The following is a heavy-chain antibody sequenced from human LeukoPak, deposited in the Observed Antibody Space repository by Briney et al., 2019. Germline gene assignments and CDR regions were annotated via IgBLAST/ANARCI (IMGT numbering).Heavy chain of an antibody. J-gene: IGHJ4*02. Sequence: GASVKVSCKASGYTFTTYTMHWVRQAPGQRLEWMGWINADTGNTICSQEFQGRLTITRDTSASTVYMDLSSLKSEDMAVYYCARSGGSRGTVTPPGDFWGQGTLVTVSS. CDR2: INADTGNT. CDR1: GYTFTTYT. CDR3: ARSGGSRGTVTPPGDF. D-gene: IGHD4-17*01. V-gene: IGHV1-3*03.